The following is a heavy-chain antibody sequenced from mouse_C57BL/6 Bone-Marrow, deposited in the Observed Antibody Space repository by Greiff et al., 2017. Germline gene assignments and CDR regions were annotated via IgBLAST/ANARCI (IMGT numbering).Heavy chain of an antibody. CDR1: GFPFSSYA. J-gene: IGHJ4*01. Sequence: EVQRVASGGGLVKPGGSLKLSCAASGFPFSSYAMSWVRQTPEKRLEWVATISDGGSYTYYPDNVKGRFTISSDNAKNNLYLQMSHLKSEDTAMYYCARDYYGSSYNAMDYWGQGTSVTVSS. D-gene: IGHD1-1*01. CDR3: ARDYYGSSYNAMDY. CDR2: ISDGGSYT. V-gene: IGHV5-4*01.